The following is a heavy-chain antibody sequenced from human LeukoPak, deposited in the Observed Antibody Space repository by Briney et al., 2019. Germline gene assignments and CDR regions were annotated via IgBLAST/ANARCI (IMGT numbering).Heavy chain of an antibody. CDR2: IGSSGDNT. CDR3: ARPHCSGGSCY. CDR1: GFSFSFYA. D-gene: IGHD2-15*01. J-gene: IGHJ4*02. V-gene: IGHV3-23*01. Sequence: GGSLRLSCAASGFSFSFYAMTWVRQAPGKGLEWVAGIGSSGDNTYYADSVKGRFTISRDNSKNTLFLQMNSLRAADTAVYYCARPHCSGGSCYWGQGTLVTVSS.